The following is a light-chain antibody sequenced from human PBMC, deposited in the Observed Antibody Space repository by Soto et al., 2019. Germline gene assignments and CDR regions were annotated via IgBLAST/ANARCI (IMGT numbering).Light chain of an antibody. CDR1: QTISIF. J-gene: IGKJ1*01. CDR3: QPSYGSPPLT. CDR2: GAS. V-gene: IGKV1-39*01. Sequence: IQMAQAPSSLSASVGDRVTITFRASQTISIFLNWYQQKPGKAPKNLIDGASTLQGGVPSRFSVSGSGTDFTLTNSRLQPEDFATNSCQPSYGSPPLTFGQGTKVDIK.